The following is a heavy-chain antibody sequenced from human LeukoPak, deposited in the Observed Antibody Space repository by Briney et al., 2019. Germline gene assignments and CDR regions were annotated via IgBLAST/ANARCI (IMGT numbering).Heavy chain of an antibody. V-gene: IGHV4-34*01. CDR3: ARGFHTFYCSSTSCSFDY. Sequence: PSETLSLTCAVYGGSFSGYYWSWIRQPPGKGLEWIGEINHSGSTNYNPSLKSRVTISVDTSKNQFSLKLSSVTAADTAVYYCARGFHTFYCSSTSCSFDYWGQGTLVTVSS. CDR1: GGSFSGYY. J-gene: IGHJ4*02. D-gene: IGHD2-2*01. CDR2: INHSGST.